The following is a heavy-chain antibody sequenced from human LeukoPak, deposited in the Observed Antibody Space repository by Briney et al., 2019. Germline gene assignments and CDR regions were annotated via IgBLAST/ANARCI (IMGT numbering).Heavy chain of an antibody. J-gene: IGHJ5*02. Sequence: VASVTVSCKVSGYTLTELSMHWVRQAPGKGLEWMGGFDPEDGETIYAQKFQGRVTMTEDTSTDTAYMELSSLRSEDTAVYYCATLVPLAYCGGDCYSGLDPWGQGTLVTVSS. CDR2: FDPEDGET. V-gene: IGHV1-24*01. CDR3: ATLVPLAYCGGDCYSGLDP. CDR1: GYTLTELS. D-gene: IGHD2-21*02.